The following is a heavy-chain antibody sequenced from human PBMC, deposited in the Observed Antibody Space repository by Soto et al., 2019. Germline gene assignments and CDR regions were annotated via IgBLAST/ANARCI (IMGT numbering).Heavy chain of an antibody. J-gene: IGHJ6*02. Sequence: PSETLSLTCTVSGGSISSYYWSWIRQPPGKGLEWIGYIYYSGSTNYNPPLKSRVTISVDTSKNQFSLKLSSVTAADTAVYYCARTKTAPTNYYYYYGMDVWGQGTTVTVYS. D-gene: IGHD2-2*01. CDR2: IYYSGST. CDR3: ARTKTAPTNYYYYYGMDV. V-gene: IGHV4-59*01. CDR1: GGSISSYY.